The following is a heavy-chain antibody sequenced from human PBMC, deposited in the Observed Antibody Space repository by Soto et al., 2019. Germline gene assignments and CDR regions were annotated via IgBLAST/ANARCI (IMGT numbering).Heavy chain of an antibody. Sequence: SVGSHRHSCIASGFSCINYGMRWVRLATGKGLEWVAVTWYDGSEKYYADSVKGRFTISRDNSKNTLYLQMNSLRAEDTAVYYCGYSGYDWDLYFDYWGQGTLVTVSS. D-gene: IGHD5-12*01. V-gene: IGHV3-33*01. CDR2: TWYDGSEK. CDR3: GYSGYDWDLYFDY. J-gene: IGHJ4*02. CDR1: GFSCINYG.